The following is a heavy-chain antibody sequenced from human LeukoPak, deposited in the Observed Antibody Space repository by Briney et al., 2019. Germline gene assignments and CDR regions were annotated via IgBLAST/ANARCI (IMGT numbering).Heavy chain of an antibody. CDR3: ARDRRRIAAAATGWFDP. J-gene: IGHJ5*02. CDR2: IYHSGST. Sequence: SETLSLTCAVSGGSISSSNWWSWVRQPPGKGLEWIGEIYHSGSTNYNPSLKSRVTISVDKSKNQFSLKLSSVTAADTAVYYCARDRRRIAAAATGWFDPWGQGTLVTVSS. D-gene: IGHD6-13*01. V-gene: IGHV4-4*02. CDR1: GGSISSSNW.